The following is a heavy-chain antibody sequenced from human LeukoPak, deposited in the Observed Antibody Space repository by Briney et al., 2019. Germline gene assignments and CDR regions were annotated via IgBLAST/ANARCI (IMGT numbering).Heavy chain of an antibody. J-gene: IGHJ4*02. V-gene: IGHV3-23*01. CDR3: AKDGALSTSWYFYCDY. CDR1: GFTFSSYA. D-gene: IGHD2-2*01. Sequence: QAGGSLRLSCAASGFTFSSYAMHWVRQAPGKGLEWVSTITDSGDTTYSADSVKGRFTISRDNSKNTLYLQMNSLRAEDTAVYYCAKDGALSTSWYFYCDYWGQGTLVTVSS. CDR2: ITDSGDTT.